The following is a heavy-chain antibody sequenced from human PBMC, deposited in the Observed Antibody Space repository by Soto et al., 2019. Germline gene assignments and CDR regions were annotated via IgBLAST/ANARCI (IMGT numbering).Heavy chain of an antibody. D-gene: IGHD3-22*01. CDR3: ARDLGGQIVDY. CDR1: GYTFTSYG. J-gene: IGHJ4*02. CDR2: ISGYNGNT. Sequence: QVQLVQSGAEVKKPGASVKVSCKASGYTFTSYGISWVRQAPGQGLVWMGWISGYNGNTKYAQKLKGRVTMTTDTPTSTAYMELSSLISYDTAGYYCARDLGGQIVDYWGQGTLVTVSS. V-gene: IGHV1-18*01.